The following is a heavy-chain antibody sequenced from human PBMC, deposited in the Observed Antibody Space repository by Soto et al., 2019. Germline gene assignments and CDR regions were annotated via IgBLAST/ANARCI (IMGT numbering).Heavy chain of an antibody. CDR1: GGSISCGGYY. CDR3: ASLPHVAYGITGTTEGDPLDY. Sequence: QVQLQESGPGLVKPSQTLSLTCTVSGGSISCGGYYWSWIRQHPGKGLEWIGYIYYSGSTYYNPSLKSRFTISVDTSKNQSPLKLSSVTAADTAVYYCASLPHVAYGITGTTEGDPLDYWGQGTLVTVSS. CDR2: IYYSGST. V-gene: IGHV4-31*03. D-gene: IGHD1-7*01. J-gene: IGHJ4*02.